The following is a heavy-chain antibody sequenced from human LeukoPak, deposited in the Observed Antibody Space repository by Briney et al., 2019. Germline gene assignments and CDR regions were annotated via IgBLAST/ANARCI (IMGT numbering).Heavy chain of an antibody. CDR3: AKAGGVRFDP. CDR1: GFTFRNYA. V-gene: IGHV3-23*01. CDR2: ISGSGGSAGST. Sequence: GGSLRLSCEASGFTFRNYAMSWVRQAPGKGLEWVSGISGSGGSAGSTYYADSVKGRFTISRDNSKDTLYLQMNSLRAEDTAVYYRAKAGGVRFDPWGQGTLVTVSS. J-gene: IGHJ5*02. D-gene: IGHD1-26*01.